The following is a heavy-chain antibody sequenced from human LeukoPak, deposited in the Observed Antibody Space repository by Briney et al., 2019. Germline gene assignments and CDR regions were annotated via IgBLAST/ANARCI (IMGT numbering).Heavy chain of an antibody. CDR2: ISGSGGST. Sequence: GGSLRLSCAASGFTLSSYAMSWVRQAPGKGLEWVSAISGSGGSTYYADSVKGRFTISRDNSKNTLYLQMNSLRAEDTAVYYCAPWAPLRTTVTTSDSWGQGTLVTVSS. CDR1: GFTLSSYA. D-gene: IGHD4-17*01. J-gene: IGHJ4*02. V-gene: IGHV3-23*01. CDR3: APWAPLRTTVTTSDS.